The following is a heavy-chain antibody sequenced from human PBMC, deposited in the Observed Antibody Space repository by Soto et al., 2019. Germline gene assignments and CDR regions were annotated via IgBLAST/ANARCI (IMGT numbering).Heavy chain of an antibody. D-gene: IGHD6-19*01. J-gene: IGHJ6*02. CDR3: AKDGSHLAVAGTSPTSYFYGLAV. CDR1: GFTFSVYG. CDR2: VSYDGSIK. Sequence: QVQLVESGGGVVQPGRSLRLSCAASGFTFSVYGMHWVRQAPGKGLEWVALVSYDGSIKYYADSVKGRFTISRDNSKNTLYLQMNILGVEDTAVYYCAKDGSHLAVAGTSPTSYFYGLAVWGQGTTVTVSS. V-gene: IGHV3-30*18.